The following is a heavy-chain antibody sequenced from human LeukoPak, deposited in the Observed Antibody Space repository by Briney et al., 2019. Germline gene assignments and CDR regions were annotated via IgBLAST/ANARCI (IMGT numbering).Heavy chain of an antibody. J-gene: IGHJ4*02. V-gene: IGHV3-53*01. CDR1: GFTASNNY. D-gene: IGHD3-22*01. CDR2: IYSGGSR. CDR3: ASYSSLDY. Sequence: GGSLRLSCAASGFTASNNYMSWVRQAPGKGLEWVSLIYSGGSRYYADSVKGRFTISRDNSKNTLYLQMNSLRADDTAVYYCASYSSLDYWGQGALVTVSS.